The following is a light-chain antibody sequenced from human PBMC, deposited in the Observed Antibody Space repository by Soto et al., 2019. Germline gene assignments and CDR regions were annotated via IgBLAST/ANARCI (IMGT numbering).Light chain of an antibody. CDR3: QQYNSYSRT. J-gene: IGKJ1*01. CDR2: KAS. CDR1: QSISDW. Sequence: DIQLTQSPSTLSASVGYRFTITCRASQSISDWLAWYQQKPGRAPKLLIYKASTLESGVPSRFSGSGSGTEFTLTISSLQPDDFATYYCQQYNSYSRTFGQGTKVDIK. V-gene: IGKV1-5*03.